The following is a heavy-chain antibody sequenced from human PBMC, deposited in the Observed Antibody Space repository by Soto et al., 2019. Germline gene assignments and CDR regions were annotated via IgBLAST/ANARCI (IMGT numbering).Heavy chain of an antibody. V-gene: IGHV1-18*01. CDR2: ISGNNGNT. J-gene: IGHJ6*02. Sequence: ASVKVSCKASGYIFTNYGISWVRQAPGQGLEWMGWISGNNGNTKYAQKVQGRVTMTTDTSTSTAYMELRSLRSEDTAVYYCARASVDTAMVDYGMDVWGQGTTVTVSS. D-gene: IGHD5-18*01. CDR3: ARASVDTAMVDYGMDV. CDR1: GYIFTNYG.